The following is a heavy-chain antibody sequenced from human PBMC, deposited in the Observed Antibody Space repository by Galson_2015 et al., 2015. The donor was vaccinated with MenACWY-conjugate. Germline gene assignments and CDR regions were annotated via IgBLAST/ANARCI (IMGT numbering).Heavy chain of an antibody. V-gene: IGHV5-51*01. CDR3: ARGNPIDY. J-gene: IGHJ4*02. CDR2: TYPGDSDT. CDR1: GYSFNTYW. Sequence: SGAEVKKPGESLQISCKASGYSFNTYWIGWVRQMPGKGLEWMGITYPGDSDTRYSPSFQGHVTISADKSISTAYLQWSSLKASDTAMYYCARGNPIDYWGQGTLVTVSS.